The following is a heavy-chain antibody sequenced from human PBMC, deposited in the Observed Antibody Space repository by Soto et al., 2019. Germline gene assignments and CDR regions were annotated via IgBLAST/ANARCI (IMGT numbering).Heavy chain of an antibody. CDR2: IFHGLGP. Sequence: SETLSLTCTFSGGSITSDYWSWIRQPPLNGLEWIGYIFHGLGPNYNSSLRGRVSISVDTTKNQLSLELRSLTAADTAVYYCARDRHWYGSGGPFYPAGSFDVWGQATMVTVSS. CDR3: ARDRHWYGSGGPFYPAGSFDV. CDR1: GGSITSDY. J-gene: IGHJ3*01. D-gene: IGHD2-15*01. V-gene: IGHV4-59*01.